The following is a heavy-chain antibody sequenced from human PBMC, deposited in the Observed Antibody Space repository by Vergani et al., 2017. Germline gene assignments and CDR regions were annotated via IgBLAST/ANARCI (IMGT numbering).Heavy chain of an antibody. Sequence: VQLVESGGGLVQPGGSLRLSCAASGFTFDDYAMHWVRQAPGKGLEWVSGISWNSGSIGYADSVKGRFTISRDNAKNSLYLQMNSLRAEDTALYYCAKSRSTHYYYYYMDVWGKGTTVTVSS. CDR2: ISWNSGSI. CDR3: AKSRSTHYYYYYMDV. D-gene: IGHD2-15*01. V-gene: IGHV3-9*01. CDR1: GFTFDDYA. J-gene: IGHJ6*03.